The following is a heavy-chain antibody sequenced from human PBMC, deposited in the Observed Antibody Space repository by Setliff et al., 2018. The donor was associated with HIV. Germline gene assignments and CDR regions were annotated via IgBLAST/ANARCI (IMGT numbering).Heavy chain of an antibody. Sequence: NPSETLSLTCAVYGGSFSNYYWSWIRQTPGEGPEWIGEINHSEITKYNPSLESRVTISLDTSKNQFSLKLTSVTAADTSVYYCARKGVDLYFGVDAFDMWGQGTMVTVSS. CDR2: INHSEIT. CDR1: GGSFSNYY. J-gene: IGHJ3*02. D-gene: IGHD3-10*01. CDR3: ARKGVDLYFGVDAFDM. V-gene: IGHV4-34*01.